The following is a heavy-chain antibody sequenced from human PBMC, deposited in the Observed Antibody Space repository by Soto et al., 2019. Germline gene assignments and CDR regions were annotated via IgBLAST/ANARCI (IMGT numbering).Heavy chain of an antibody. CDR1: GFTFSTYA. Sequence: PGGSLRLSCAASGFTFSTYAMNWVRQAPGNGLEWVSAISGSGGSIHYADSVKGRFTISRDNSKNTLYLQMNSLRAEDTAVYYCARYDSSGYYWPYYYYGMDVWGQGTTVTVSS. V-gene: IGHV3-23*01. D-gene: IGHD3-22*01. CDR3: ARYDSSGYYWPYYYYGMDV. J-gene: IGHJ6*02. CDR2: ISGSGGSI.